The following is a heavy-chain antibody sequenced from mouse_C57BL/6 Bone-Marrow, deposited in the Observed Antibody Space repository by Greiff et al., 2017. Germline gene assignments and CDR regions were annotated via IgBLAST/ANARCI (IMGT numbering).Heavy chain of an antibody. CDR1: GFTFSSYA. D-gene: IGHD2-4*01. Sequence: EVMLVESGGGLVKPGGSLKLSCAASGFTFSSYAMSWVRQTPEKRLEWVATISDGGSYTYYPDNVKGRFTISRDNAKNNLYLQMSHLKSEGTAMYYCARDDYDAWFAYWGQGTLVTVSA. J-gene: IGHJ3*01. CDR2: ISDGGSYT. V-gene: IGHV5-4*01. CDR3: ARDDYDAWFAY.